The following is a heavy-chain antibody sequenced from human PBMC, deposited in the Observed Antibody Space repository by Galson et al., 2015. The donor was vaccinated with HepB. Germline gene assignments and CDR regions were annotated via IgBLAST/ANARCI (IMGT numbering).Heavy chain of an antibody. CDR3: ARDQGEDYYGSGSYAGMDY. V-gene: IGHV6-1*01. J-gene: IGHJ4*02. CDR1: GDSVSSNSAA. Sequence: CAISGDSVSSNSAAWNWIRQSPSRGLEWLGRTYYRSKWYNDYAVSVKSRITINPDTSKNQFSLQLNSVTPEDTAVYYCARDQGEDYYGSGSYAGMDYWGQGTLVTVSS. CDR2: TYYRSKWYN. D-gene: IGHD3-10*01.